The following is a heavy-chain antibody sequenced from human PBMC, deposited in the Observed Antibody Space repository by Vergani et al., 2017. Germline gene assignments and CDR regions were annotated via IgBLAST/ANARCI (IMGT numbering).Heavy chain of an antibody. J-gene: IGHJ4*02. CDR3: ARDPGSSSSEYDY. D-gene: IGHD6-6*01. V-gene: IGHV3-33*01. Sequence: QVQLVESGGGVVQPGRSLRLSCAASGFTFSSYGMHWVRQAPGKGLEWVAVIWYDGSNRYYADSVKGRFTISRDNSKNTLYLQMNSLRAEDTAVYYCARDPGSSSSEYDYWGQGTLVTVSS. CDR1: GFTFSSYG. CDR2: IWYDGSNR.